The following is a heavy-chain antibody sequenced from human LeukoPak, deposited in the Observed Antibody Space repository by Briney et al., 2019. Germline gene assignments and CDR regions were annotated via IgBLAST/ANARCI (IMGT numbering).Heavy chain of an antibody. CDR1: GFTFSSYS. Sequence: TGGSLRLSCAASGFTFSSYSMNWVRQAPGKGLEWVSSISSSSSYIYYADSVKGRFTISRDNAKNSLYLQMNSLRAEDTAVYYCARGLFGSPYYFDYWGQGTLVTVSS. D-gene: IGHD3-22*01. V-gene: IGHV3-21*01. CDR2: ISSSSSYI. CDR3: ARGLFGSPYYFDY. J-gene: IGHJ4*02.